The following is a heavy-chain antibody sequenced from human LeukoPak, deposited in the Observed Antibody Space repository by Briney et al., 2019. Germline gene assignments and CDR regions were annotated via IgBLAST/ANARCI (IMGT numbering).Heavy chain of an antibody. J-gene: IGHJ6*03. CDR3: ARGLAVRGVIITWMRYYYMDV. V-gene: IGHV1-8*01. CDR2: MNPNSGNT. D-gene: IGHD3-10*01. CDR1: GYTFTSYD. Sequence: ASVKVSCKASGYTFTSYDINWVRQATGQGLGWMGWMNPNSGNTDYAQKFQGRVTMTRNTSISTAYMELSSLRSEDTAVYYCARGLAVRGVIITWMRYYYMDVWGKGTTVTISS.